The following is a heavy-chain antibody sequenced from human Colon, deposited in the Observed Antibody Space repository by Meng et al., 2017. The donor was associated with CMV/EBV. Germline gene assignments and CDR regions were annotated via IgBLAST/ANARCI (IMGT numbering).Heavy chain of an antibody. Sequence: SETLSLTCTVSGGSISSYYWSWIRQPPGKGLEWIGYIYYSGSTNYNPSLKSRVTISVDTSKNQFSLKLSPVTAADTAVYYCARDNGGGAGGYDYWGQGTLVTVSS. CDR3: ARDNGGGAGGYDY. J-gene: IGHJ4*02. CDR2: IYYSGST. D-gene: IGHD1-14*01. V-gene: IGHV4-59*01. CDR1: GGSISSYY.